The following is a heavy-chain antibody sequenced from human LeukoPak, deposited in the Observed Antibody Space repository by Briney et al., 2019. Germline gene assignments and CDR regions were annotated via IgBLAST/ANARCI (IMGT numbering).Heavy chain of an antibody. D-gene: IGHD6-19*01. V-gene: IGHV4-34*01. CDR1: GGSFSGYY. CDR3: ARGSAVFFDYMDV. CDR2: INHSGST. Sequence: SETLSLTCAVYGGSFSGYYWSWIRQPPGKGLEWIGEINHSGSTNYNPSLKSRVTISVDTSKNQFSLKLSSVTAADTAVYYCARGSAVFFDYMDVWGKGTTVTVSS. J-gene: IGHJ6*03.